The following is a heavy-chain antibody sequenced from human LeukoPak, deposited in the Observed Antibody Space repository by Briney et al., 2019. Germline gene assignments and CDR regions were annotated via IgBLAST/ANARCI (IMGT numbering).Heavy chain of an antibody. CDR2: INPSGGST. J-gene: IGHJ4*02. Sequence: GASVKVSCKASGYTFSRYYMHWVRQAPGQGLEWMGIINPSGGSTSYAQKFQGRVTMTRDMSTSTVYMELSSLRSEDTAVYYCARDFRGGGFDYWGQGTLVTVSS. CDR1: GYTFSRYY. V-gene: IGHV1-46*01. CDR3: ARDFRGGGFDY. D-gene: IGHD3-10*01.